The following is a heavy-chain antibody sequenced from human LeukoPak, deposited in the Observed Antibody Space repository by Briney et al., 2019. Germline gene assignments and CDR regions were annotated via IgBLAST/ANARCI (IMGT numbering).Heavy chain of an antibody. CDR2: IRRKRNGYTT. D-gene: IGHD2-21*01. Sequence: GGSLRLSCAASGFILSDYILDWVPKAPGKGLEWIGRIRRKRNGYTTEFAASVKGRFTSSRDDSEKSMYLHMNNVKTEDTAVYYCSREGAQGDQSAFDVWGQGTMVTVSS. J-gene: IGHJ3*01. CDR1: GFILSDYI. CDR3: SREGAQGDQSAFDV. V-gene: IGHV3-72*01.